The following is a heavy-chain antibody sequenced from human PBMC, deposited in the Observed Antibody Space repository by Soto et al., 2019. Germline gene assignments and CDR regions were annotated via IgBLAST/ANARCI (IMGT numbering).Heavy chain of an antibody. J-gene: IGHJ5*02. CDR2: INPNSGGT. CDR1: GYTFTGYY. D-gene: IGHD2-2*01. V-gene: IGHV1-2*04. Sequence: GASVKVSCKASGYTFTGYYMHWVRQAPGQGLEWMGWINPNSGGTNYAQKFQGWVTMARDTSISTAYMELSRLRSDDTAVYYCARGTIVVVPAANVWFDPWGQGTLVTVPQ. CDR3: ARGTIVVVPAANVWFDP.